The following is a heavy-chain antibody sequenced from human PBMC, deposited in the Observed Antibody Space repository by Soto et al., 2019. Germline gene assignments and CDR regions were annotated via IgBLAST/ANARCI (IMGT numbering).Heavy chain of an antibody. J-gene: IGHJ5*02. CDR2: MNPNSVNT. V-gene: IGHV1-8*01. CDR1: GYTFNSYD. D-gene: IGHD3-3*01. Sequence: QVQLVQSGAEVKKTGASVKVSCKASGYTFNSYDINWVRQATGQGLEWMGWMNPNSVNTGYAQKFHGRVTLTRNPSISTAYRELSSLRSEDTAVDYCARATPYYFWRGYRFAPWGQGTLVTVSS. CDR3: ARATPYYFWRGYRFAP.